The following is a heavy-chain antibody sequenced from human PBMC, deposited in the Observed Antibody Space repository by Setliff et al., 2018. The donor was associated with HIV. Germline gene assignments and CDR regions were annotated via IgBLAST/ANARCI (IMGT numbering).Heavy chain of an antibody. D-gene: IGHD3-22*01. CDR2: INHSGST. J-gene: IGHJ6*03. V-gene: IGHV4-34*01. CDR1: GGSFSGYY. CDR3: ARVRNGYNFERLDYYYMDV. Sequence: SETLSLTCAVYGGSFSGYYWSWIRQPPGKGLEWSGEINHSGSTNYNPSLKSRVTMSVDTTKNKFSLRLRSVTAADTAVYDCARVRNGYNFERLDYYYMDVWGRGTTGTVSS.